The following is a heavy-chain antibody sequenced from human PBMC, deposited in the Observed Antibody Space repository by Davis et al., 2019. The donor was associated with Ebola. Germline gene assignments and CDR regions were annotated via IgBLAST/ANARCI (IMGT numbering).Heavy chain of an antibody. J-gene: IGHJ6*03. Sequence: PSETLSLTCAVYGGSFSGYYWSWIRQPPGKGLEWIGEINHSGSTTYNPSLKSRVTISVDTSKNQFSLKLRSVTAADTAVYYCARAVLLWFGDLGYYMDVWGKGTTVTVSS. CDR3: ARAVLLWFGDLGYYMDV. CDR1: GGSFSGYY. V-gene: IGHV4-34*01. D-gene: IGHD3-10*01. CDR2: INHSGST.